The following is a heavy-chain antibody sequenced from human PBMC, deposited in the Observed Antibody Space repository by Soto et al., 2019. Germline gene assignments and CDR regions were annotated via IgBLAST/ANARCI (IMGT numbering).Heavy chain of an antibody. V-gene: IGHV4-4*07. D-gene: IGHD3-22*01. CDR3: ASYYYDSSGYDSGAEYFQH. Sequence: QVQLQESGPGLVKPSETLSLTCTVSGGSISSYYWSWIRQPAGKGLEWIGRIYTSGSTNYNPSLRSRVTMSVDTSKNLFSLKLSSVAAADTAVYYCASYYYDSSGYDSGAEYFQHWGQGTLVTVSS. J-gene: IGHJ1*01. CDR1: GGSISSYY. CDR2: IYTSGST.